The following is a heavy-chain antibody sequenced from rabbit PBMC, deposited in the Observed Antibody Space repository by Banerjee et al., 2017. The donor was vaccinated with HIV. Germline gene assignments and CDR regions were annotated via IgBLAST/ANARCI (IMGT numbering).Heavy chain of an antibody. Sequence: QSLEESGGDLVKPGASLTLTCTASGFSFNTNNWICWVRQAPGKGLEWIGCIGTASGTTYYASWAKGRFTISKASSTTVTLQMTSLTAADTATYFCARDSYSDDGYSLKLWGPGTLVTDS. J-gene: IGHJ4*01. CDR2: IGTASGTT. CDR3: ARDSYSDDGYSLKL. CDR1: GFSFNTNNW. D-gene: IGHD7-1*01. V-gene: IGHV1S40*01.